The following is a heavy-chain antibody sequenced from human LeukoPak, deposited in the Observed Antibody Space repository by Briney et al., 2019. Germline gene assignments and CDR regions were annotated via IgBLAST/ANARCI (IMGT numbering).Heavy chain of an antibody. J-gene: IGHJ6*03. V-gene: IGHV6-1*01. CDR1: GDSVSTNSVA. CDR2: TYYRSKWYN. D-gene: IGHD3-3*01. CDR3: ARSWPDFWSGYSYMDV. Sequence: SQTLSLTCAISGDSVSTNSVAWNWIRQSPSRGLEWLGRTYYRSKWYNDYAVSVKSRITINPDTSKNQFSLQLNSVTPEDTAVYYCARSWPDFWSGYSYMDVWGKGTTVTVSS.